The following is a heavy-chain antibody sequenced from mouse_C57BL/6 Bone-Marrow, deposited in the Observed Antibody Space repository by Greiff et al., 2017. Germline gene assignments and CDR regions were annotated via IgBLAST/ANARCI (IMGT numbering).Heavy chain of an antibody. CDR3: AREITTVVAHWYFDV. CDR2: IYYSGTI. CDR1: GISITTGNYR. J-gene: IGHJ1*03. V-gene: IGHV3-5*01. D-gene: IGHD1-1*01. Sequence: EVQVVESGPGLVQPSQTVFLTCTVTGISITTGNYRWSWIRQFPGNKLEWIGYIYYSGTITYNPSLTSRTTLTSYTPKNQFFLEMNSLTAEDTATYYCAREITTVVAHWYFDVWGTGTTVTVSS.